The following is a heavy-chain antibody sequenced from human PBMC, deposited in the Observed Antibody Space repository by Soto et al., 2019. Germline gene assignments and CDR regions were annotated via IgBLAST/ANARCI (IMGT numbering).Heavy chain of an antibody. Sequence: SETLSLTCTVSGDGISDYYWSWIRQPPGNGLEWLGYIYYSGHTNYNPSLEGRVTISVDTYRNHLSLTLRSVTAADTATYYCTRDFCTSGICPSNWFDPWGQGTLVTVSS. D-gene: IGHD2-15*01. CDR1: GDGISDYY. J-gene: IGHJ5*02. CDR3: TRDFCTSGICPSNWFDP. V-gene: IGHV4-59*01. CDR2: IYYSGHT.